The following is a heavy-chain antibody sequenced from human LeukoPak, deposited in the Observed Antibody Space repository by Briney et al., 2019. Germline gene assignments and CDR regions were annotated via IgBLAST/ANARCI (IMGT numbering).Heavy chain of an antibody. CDR1: GFTFSSYG. CDR2: ISGPGRTT. Sequence: GGSLRLSCAASGFTFSSYGMTWVRQAPGKGLEWVSAISGPGRTTYYADSVMGRFTISRDNSKNTLYLQMNSLRAEDTAVYYCARVAYYYGSGRVSSEPSMDVWGKGTTVTVSS. CDR3: ARVAYYYGSGRVSSEPSMDV. J-gene: IGHJ6*03. V-gene: IGHV3-23*01. D-gene: IGHD3-10*01.